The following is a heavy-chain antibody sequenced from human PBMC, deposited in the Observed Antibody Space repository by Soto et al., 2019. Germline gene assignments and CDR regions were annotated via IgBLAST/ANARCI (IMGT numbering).Heavy chain of an antibody. Sequence: GGSLRLSCAASGFTFSRYWMHWVRQAPGEGLVWVSRINADGSSTTYADSVKGRFTISRDNAKNTLYLQMNSLRAEDSAVYYCVRDSSGLYWGQGALVTVSS. CDR2: INADGSST. D-gene: IGHD3-22*01. J-gene: IGHJ4*02. CDR1: GFTFSRYW. CDR3: VRDSSGLY. V-gene: IGHV3-74*01.